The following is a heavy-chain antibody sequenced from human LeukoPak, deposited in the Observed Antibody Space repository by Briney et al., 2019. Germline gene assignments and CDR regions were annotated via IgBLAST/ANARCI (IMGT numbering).Heavy chain of an antibody. V-gene: IGHV3-23*01. CDR2: ISGNGGGT. CDR1: GFTFSSYG. D-gene: IGHD3-22*01. CDR3: AKRIVVVIDAFDY. Sequence: GGSLRLSCAASGFTFSSYGMTWVRQAPGKGLEWVSGISGNGGGTYYADSVKGRFTISRDNSKNTLYLQMNSLRAEDTAVYYCAKRIVVVIDAFDYWGQGTLVTVSS. J-gene: IGHJ4*02.